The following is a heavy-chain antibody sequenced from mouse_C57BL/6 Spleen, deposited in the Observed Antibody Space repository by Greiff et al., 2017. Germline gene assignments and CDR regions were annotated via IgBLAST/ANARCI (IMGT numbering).Heavy chain of an antibody. CDR3: ARSMGRGYYAMDY. CDR2: IYPGDGDT. V-gene: IGHV1-82*01. Sequence: QVHVKQSGPELVKPGASVKISCKASGYAFSSSWMNWVKQRPGKGLEWIGRIYPGDGDTNYNGKFKGKATLTADKSSSTAYMQLSSLTSEDSAVYFCARSMGRGYYAMDYWGQGTSVTVSS. J-gene: IGHJ4*01. D-gene: IGHD4-1*01. CDR1: GYAFSSSW.